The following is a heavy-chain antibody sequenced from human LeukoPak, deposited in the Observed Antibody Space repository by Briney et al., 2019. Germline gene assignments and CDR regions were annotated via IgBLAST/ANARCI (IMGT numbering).Heavy chain of an antibody. CDR2: IYSGGST. CDR3: ARDRRTEGSSWYFLDY. V-gene: IGHV3-53*01. J-gene: IGHJ4*02. Sequence: GGSLRLSCAASGFTVSSNYMSWVRQAPGKGLEWVSVIYSGGSTYYADSVKGRFTISRDNSKNTLYLQMNSLRAEDTAVYYCARDRRTEGSSWYFLDYWGQGTLVTVSS. D-gene: IGHD6-13*01. CDR1: GFTVSSNY.